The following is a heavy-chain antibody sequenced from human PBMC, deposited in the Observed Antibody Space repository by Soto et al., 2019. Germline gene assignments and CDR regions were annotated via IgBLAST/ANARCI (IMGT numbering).Heavy chain of an antibody. CDR2: IIPIFGTA. Sequence: ASVKVSCKASGGTFSSYAISWVRQAPGQGLEWMGGIIPIFGTANYAQKFQGRVTITADESTSTAYMELSSLRSEDTAVYYCARRWFTMVRGVITHWFDPWGQGTLVTVSS. V-gene: IGHV1-69*13. CDR3: ARRWFTMVRGVITHWFDP. D-gene: IGHD3-10*01. CDR1: GGTFSSYA. J-gene: IGHJ5*02.